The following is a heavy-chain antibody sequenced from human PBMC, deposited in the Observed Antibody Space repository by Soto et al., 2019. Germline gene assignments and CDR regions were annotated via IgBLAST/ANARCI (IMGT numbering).Heavy chain of an antibody. Sequence: SETLSRTCTVSGGTISSYYWSWIRPPPGKGLEWIGYIYYSGSTNYNPSLKSRVTISADTSKNQFSLKLSSVTAADTAVYYCARTEYYYYYMDVWGKGTTVTVSS. J-gene: IGHJ6*03. CDR2: IYYSGST. CDR3: ARTEYYYYYMDV. V-gene: IGHV4-59*08. CDR1: GGTISSYY.